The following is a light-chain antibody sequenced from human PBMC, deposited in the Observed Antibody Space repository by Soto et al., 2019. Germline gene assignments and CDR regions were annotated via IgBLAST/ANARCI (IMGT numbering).Light chain of an antibody. CDR1: SSHIGSNY. J-gene: IGLJ3*02. Sequence: QSVLTQPASASGTPGQRVTISCSGSSSHIGSNYVYWYQQLPGTAPRLLIYRNNQRPSGVPDRFSGSKSGTSASLAISGLRSEDEADDYCAAWDDSLSGWVFGGGTKLTVL. V-gene: IGLV1-47*01. CDR2: RNN. CDR3: AAWDDSLSGWV.